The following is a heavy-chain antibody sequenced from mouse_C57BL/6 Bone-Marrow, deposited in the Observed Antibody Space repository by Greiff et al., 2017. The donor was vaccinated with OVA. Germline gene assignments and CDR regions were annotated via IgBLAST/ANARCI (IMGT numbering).Heavy chain of an antibody. CDR1: GYTFTSYT. CDR2: INPSSGYT. Sequence: QVQLQQSGAELARPGASVKMSCKASGYTFTSYTMHWVKQRPGQGLEWIGYINPSSGYTKYNQKFKDKATLTADKSSSTAYMQRSSTTSEDSAVYYCAREGVHQGKYFDYWGQGTTLTVSS. CDR3: AREGVHQGKYFDY. J-gene: IGHJ2*01. V-gene: IGHV1-4*01.